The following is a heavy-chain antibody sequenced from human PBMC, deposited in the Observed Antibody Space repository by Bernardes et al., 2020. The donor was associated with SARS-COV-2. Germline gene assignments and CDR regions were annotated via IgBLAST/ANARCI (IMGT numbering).Heavy chain of an antibody. CDR3: ARDPSSIVSVYGMDV. CDR1: GFTFSSYS. D-gene: IGHD1-26*01. J-gene: IGHJ6*02. CDR2: ISSSSSTI. Sequence: GGPLRLLCAACGFTFSSYSMNWVHQAPGKGLEWVSSISSSSSTIYYADSVKGRFTISRDNAKNSLYLQMNSLRAEDTAVYYCARDPSSIVSVYGMDVWGQGTTVTVSS. V-gene: IGHV3-48*01.